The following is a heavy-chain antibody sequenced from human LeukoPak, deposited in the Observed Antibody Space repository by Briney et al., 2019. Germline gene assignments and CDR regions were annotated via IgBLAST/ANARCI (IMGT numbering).Heavy chain of an antibody. Sequence: ASVKVSCKASGYTFTSYGISWVRQAPGQGLEWMGWISAYNGNTNYAQKLQGRVTMTTDTSTSTAYTELRSLRSDDTAVYYCARDCSGGSCYDGFDYWGQGTLVTVSS. J-gene: IGHJ4*02. CDR2: ISAYNGNT. CDR1: GYTFTSYG. CDR3: ARDCSGGSCYDGFDY. V-gene: IGHV1-18*01. D-gene: IGHD2-15*01.